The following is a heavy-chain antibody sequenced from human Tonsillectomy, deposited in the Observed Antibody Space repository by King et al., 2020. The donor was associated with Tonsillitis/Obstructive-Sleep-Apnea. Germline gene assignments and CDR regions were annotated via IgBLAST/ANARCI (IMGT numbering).Heavy chain of an antibody. CDR2: IDHSGGT. CDR1: GGSFSGYC. Sequence: VQLQQWGAGLLKPSETLSLTCAVYGGSFSGYCWTWIRQPPGKGLEWIGEIDHSGGTNYNPSLKSRVTISVDTSKNQFSLNLSSVTAADTAVYYCARGPYCNITSSYEDWFDPWGQGTLVTVSS. D-gene: IGHD2-2*01. CDR3: ARGPYCNITSSYEDWFDP. J-gene: IGHJ5*02. V-gene: IGHV4-34*01.